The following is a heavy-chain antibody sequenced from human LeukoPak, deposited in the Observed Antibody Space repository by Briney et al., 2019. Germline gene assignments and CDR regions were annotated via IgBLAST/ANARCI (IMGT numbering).Heavy chain of an antibody. CDR2: ITGSGGST. D-gene: IGHD2-2*01. J-gene: IGHJ4*02. CDR3: ARAMRGYQLLPDY. Sequence: PGRSLRLSCAAAGFTFVNYAMTWVRHAPGQGLECVSVITGSGGSTNYADSVKGRFTISRDSSKNTLYLQMNSLRAEDTAGYYCARAMRGYQLLPDYWGQGTLVTVSS. CDR1: GFTFVNYA. V-gene: IGHV3-23*01.